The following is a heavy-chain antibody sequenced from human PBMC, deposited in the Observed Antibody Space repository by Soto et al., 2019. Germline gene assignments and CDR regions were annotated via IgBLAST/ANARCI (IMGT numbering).Heavy chain of an antibody. V-gene: IGHV3-48*02. CDR1: GFTFSSYS. J-gene: IGHJ5*02. D-gene: IGHD1-26*01. CDR2: ISSSSSTI. Sequence: EVQLVESGGGLVKPGGALRLSFAASGFTFSSYSMNLVRQAPGKGLEWGSYISSSSSTIYYADSVKGRFTISRYNAKNSLYLQMNSLRDEDTAVYYCARDPLSSAPKPRWFDPWGKGTLVTVSS. CDR3: ARDPLSSAPKPRWFDP.